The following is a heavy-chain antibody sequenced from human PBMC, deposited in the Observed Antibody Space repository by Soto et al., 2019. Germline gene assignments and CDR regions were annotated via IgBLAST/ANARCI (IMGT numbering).Heavy chain of an antibody. J-gene: IGHJ6*02. CDR3: AREPPTQPPGYYGMDV. CDR2: INSGNGNT. Sequence: QVQLVQSGAEVKKPGASVKVSCKASGYTFTSYPMHWVRQAPGQRLEWMGWINSGNGNTKYSQKFQGRVTITRDTSASTAYMELSSLRSEDTAVYYCAREPPTQPPGYYGMDVWGQGTTVTVSS. V-gene: IGHV1-3*01. D-gene: IGHD3-10*01. CDR1: GYTFTSYP.